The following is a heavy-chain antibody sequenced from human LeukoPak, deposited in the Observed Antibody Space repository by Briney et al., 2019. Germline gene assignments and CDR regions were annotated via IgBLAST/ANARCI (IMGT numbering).Heavy chain of an antibody. CDR2: IYYSGST. J-gene: IGHJ4*02. V-gene: IGHV4-59*08. CDR1: GGSISSYY. D-gene: IGHD1-26*01. CDR3: ARHAGSSLLPFDY. Sequence: SETLSLTCTVSGGSISSYYWSWIRQPPGKGLEWIGYIYYSGSTNYNPSLKSRVTISVDTSKNRFSLKLSSVTAADTAVYYCARHAGSSLLPFDYWGQGTLVTVSS.